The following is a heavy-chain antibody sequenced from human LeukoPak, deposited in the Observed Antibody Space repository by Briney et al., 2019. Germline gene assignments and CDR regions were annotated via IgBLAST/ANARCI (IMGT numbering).Heavy chain of an antibody. V-gene: IGHV3-30*18. CDR2: ISYDGSNK. CDR1: GFTFSSYG. CDR3: AKAYDFWSPLYGMDV. Sequence: PGGSLRLSCAASGFTFSSYGMHWVRQAPGKGLEWVAVISYDGSNKYYADSVKGRFTIYRDNSKNTLYLQMNSLRAEDTAVYYCAKAYDFWSPLYGMDVWGQGTTVTVSS. D-gene: IGHD3-3*01. J-gene: IGHJ6*02.